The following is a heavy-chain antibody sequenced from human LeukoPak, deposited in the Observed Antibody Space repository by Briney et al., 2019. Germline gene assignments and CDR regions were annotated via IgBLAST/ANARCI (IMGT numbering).Heavy chain of an antibody. Sequence: GGSLRLSCAASGFTFSSYAMSWVRQAPGKGLEWVSAISGSGGSTYYADSVKGRFTISRDNSKNTLYLQMNSLRAEDTAVYYCAKVYHPGTHSKDAFDIWGQGTMVTVSS. CDR3: AKVYHPGTHSKDAFDI. D-gene: IGHD1-14*01. J-gene: IGHJ3*02. CDR1: GFTFSSYA. V-gene: IGHV3-23*01. CDR2: ISGSGGST.